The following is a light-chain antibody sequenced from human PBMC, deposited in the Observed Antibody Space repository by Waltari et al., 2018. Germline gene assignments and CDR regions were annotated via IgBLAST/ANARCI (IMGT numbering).Light chain of an antibody. CDR2: QNN. CDR1: SSNLGNDY. Sequence: QSVLTQPPSVSAAPGQKVTISCSGSSSNLGNDYVSWYQQLPGTAPKLFIYQNNKRPSGIHDRGSGSKSGTSATLGITGLQTGDEAEYYCGTWDTSLSALIFGGGTKLTVL. J-gene: IGLJ2*01. CDR3: GTWDTSLSALI. V-gene: IGLV1-51*02.